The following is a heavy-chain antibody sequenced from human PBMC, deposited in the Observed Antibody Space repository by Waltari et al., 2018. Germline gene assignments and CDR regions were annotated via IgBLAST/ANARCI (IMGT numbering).Heavy chain of an antibody. CDR3: VRLEDCTGPGGHCYSGDPFALDV. CDR2: INHAGYT. V-gene: IGHV4-34*02. J-gene: IGHJ6*02. Sequence: QVQLQQWGAGLLQSSETLSLTCAVYGGSFRGYYWGGVRQPPGKGLEWSGEINHAGYTNHNPSLRSRVTMSADTSKSQFSLKLNSVTAADTAVYYCVRLEDCTGPGGHCYSGDPFALDVWGQGTTVTVSS. D-gene: IGHD2-15*01. CDR1: GGSFRGYY.